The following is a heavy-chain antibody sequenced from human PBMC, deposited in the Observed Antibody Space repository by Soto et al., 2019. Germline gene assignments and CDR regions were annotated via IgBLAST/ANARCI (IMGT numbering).Heavy chain of an antibody. CDR3: ARSSQSTVTTFAY. CDR2: IYYSGST. CDR1: GGSISSGGYY. V-gene: IGHV4-31*01. Sequence: QVQLQESGPGLVKPSQTLSLTCTVSGGSISSGGYYWSWIRQHPGKGLEWIGYIYYSGSTYYNPSLKGPVTXSXDXXKNQCSLKLSSVTAADTAVYYCARSSQSTVTTFAYWGQGTLVTVSS. J-gene: IGHJ4*02. D-gene: IGHD4-17*01.